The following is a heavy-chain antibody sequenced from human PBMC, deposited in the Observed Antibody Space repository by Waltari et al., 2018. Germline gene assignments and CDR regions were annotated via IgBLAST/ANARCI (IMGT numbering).Heavy chain of an antibody. CDR3: AHTSDFVDAFDI. CDR2: IYRDDEK. D-gene: IGHD2-21*02. Sequence: QITFKESGPTLVKPTQTLTLTCTFSGFSLTTSGVGVAWIRQSPGKALEWLAVIYRDDEKYYSPSLKSRLTSTRVTSKNHIVLTLTNLDPVDTATYYCAHTSDFVDAFDIWGQGTMVTVSS. J-gene: IGHJ3*02. V-gene: IGHV2-5*02. CDR1: GFSLTTSGVG.